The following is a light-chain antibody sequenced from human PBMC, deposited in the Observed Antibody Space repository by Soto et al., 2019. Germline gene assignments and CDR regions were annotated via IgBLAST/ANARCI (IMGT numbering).Light chain of an antibody. Sequence: DIQMYQSPSTLSASVGDRVTITCRVSQIISSWLSWYQQKPGKAPKLLIYDGSRLESGVPSRFSCSGSGTEFTLTISSLQPEDFATYYCQQHNSDSRLTFGGGTKVDI. J-gene: IGKJ4*01. CDR1: QIISSW. V-gene: IGKV1-5*01. CDR3: QQHNSDSRLT. CDR2: DGS.